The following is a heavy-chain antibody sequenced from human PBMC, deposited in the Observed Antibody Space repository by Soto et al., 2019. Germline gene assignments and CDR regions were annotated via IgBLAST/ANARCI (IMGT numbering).Heavy chain of an antibody. CDR1: GFTFSSYD. CDR3: ARCSGWSGYYYYYYMDV. Sequence: EVQLVESGGGLVQPGGSLRLSCAASGFTFSSYDMHWVRHPPGKGLEWVSAVGTAGDTYYPGPVKGRFTIASENAKNSLYLQVSSLIAGDTDVYYCARCSGWSGYYYYYYMDVWGKGTTVTVFS. D-gene: IGHD6-19*01. V-gene: IGHV3-13*01. J-gene: IGHJ6*03. CDR2: VGTAGDT.